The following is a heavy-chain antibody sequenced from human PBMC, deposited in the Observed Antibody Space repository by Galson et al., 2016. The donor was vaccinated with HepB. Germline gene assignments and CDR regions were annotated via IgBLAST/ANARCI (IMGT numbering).Heavy chain of an antibody. D-gene: IGHD3-3*01. Sequence: SVKVSCKASGYTFTAYYMHWVRQAPGQGLEWMGWINPKSDDTHYARKFQGRVTMTRDASISTAYMELSRLRSDDTAVYYCARGWSPDFWSGYSPLDAFDIWGQGTMVTVSS. J-gene: IGHJ3*02. CDR3: ARGWSPDFWSGYSPLDAFDI. V-gene: IGHV1-2*02. CDR1: GYTFTAYY. CDR2: INPKSDDT.